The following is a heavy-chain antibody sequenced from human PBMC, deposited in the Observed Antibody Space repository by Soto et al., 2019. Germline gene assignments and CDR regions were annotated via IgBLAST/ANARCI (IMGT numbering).Heavy chain of an antibody. Sequence: ASVKVSCKASGYTFTSYDINWVRQATGQGLEWMGWMNPNSGNTGYAQKFQGRVTITADESTSTAYMELSSLRSEDTAVYYCARDGIAVAGRYYYAMDAWGQGTTVTVSS. CDR3: ARDGIAVAGRYYYAMDA. CDR2: MNPNSGNT. CDR1: GYTFTSYD. V-gene: IGHV1-8*01. J-gene: IGHJ6*02. D-gene: IGHD6-19*01.